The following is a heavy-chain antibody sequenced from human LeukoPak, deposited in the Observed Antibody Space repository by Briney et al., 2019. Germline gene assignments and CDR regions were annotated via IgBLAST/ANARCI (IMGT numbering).Heavy chain of an antibody. CDR3: ARDRDIAVAGIGYFDY. D-gene: IGHD6-19*01. V-gene: IGHV1-2*02. J-gene: IGHJ4*02. CDR1: GYTFTGYY. Sequence: ASVKVSCKASGYTFTGYYMHWVRHAPGQGLEWMGWINPNSGGTNYAQKFQGRVTMTRDTSISTAYMELSRLRSDDTAVYYCARDRDIAVAGIGYFDYWGQGTLVTVSS. CDR2: INPNSGGT.